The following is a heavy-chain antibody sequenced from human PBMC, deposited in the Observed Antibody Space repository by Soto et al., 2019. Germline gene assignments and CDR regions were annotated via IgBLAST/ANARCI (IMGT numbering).Heavy chain of an antibody. J-gene: IGHJ5*02. CDR1: GGSISSGGYS. CDR2: IYHSGST. D-gene: IGHD2-2*01. V-gene: IGHV4-30-2*01. Sequence: QLQLQESGSGLVKPSQTLSLTCAVSGGSISSGGYSWSWIRQPPGKGLEWIGYIYHSGSTYYNPSLKSRVTISVDRSKNQFSLKLSSVTAADTAVYYCARGYCSSTSCLNGFDPWGQGTLVTVSS. CDR3: ARGYCSSTSCLNGFDP.